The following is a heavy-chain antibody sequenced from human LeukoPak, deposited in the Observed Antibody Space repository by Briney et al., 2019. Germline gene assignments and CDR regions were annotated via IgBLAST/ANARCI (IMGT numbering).Heavy chain of an antibody. CDR2: ISGLSGST. CDR3: AKASQGYTSSSYAY. D-gene: IGHD6-13*01. V-gene: IGHV3-23*01. CDR1: GFTFSTYA. Sequence: GGSLRLSCGASGFTFSTYAMSWVRQAPGKGLEGVSGISGLSGSTYYADSVKGRFTVSRDNSKSTLYVQMNSLRAEDTAVYYCAKASQGYTSSSYAYWGQGTLVTVSS. J-gene: IGHJ4*02.